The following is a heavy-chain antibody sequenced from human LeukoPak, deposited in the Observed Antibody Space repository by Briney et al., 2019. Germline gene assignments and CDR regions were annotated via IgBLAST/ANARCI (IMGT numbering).Heavy chain of an antibody. CDR3: ARVGGSSSSSDFDY. D-gene: IGHD6-6*01. J-gene: IGHJ4*02. Sequence: PSETLSLTCTVSGGSISSGDYYWSWIRQPPGKGLEWIRYIYYSGSTYYNPSLKSRVTISVDTSKNQFSLKLSSVTAADTAVYYCARVGGSSSSSDFDYWGQGTLVTVSS. V-gene: IGHV4-30-4*08. CDR2: IYYSGST. CDR1: GGSISSGDYY.